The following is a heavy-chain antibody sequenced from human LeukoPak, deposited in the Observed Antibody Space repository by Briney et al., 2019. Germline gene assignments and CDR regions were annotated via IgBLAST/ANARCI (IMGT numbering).Heavy chain of an antibody. CDR1: GYTFTTYY. Sequence: GASVKASCKASGYTFTTYYMHWVRQAPGQGLEWMGIINPSGSSTSYAQKFQGRITMTRDTSTSTVYMELSSLTSEDTAVYYCAREGFYGRELFPTFDYWGQGTLVTVSS. CDR2: INPSGSST. J-gene: IGHJ4*02. V-gene: IGHV1-46*01. CDR3: AREGFYGRELFPTFDY. D-gene: IGHD3-10*01.